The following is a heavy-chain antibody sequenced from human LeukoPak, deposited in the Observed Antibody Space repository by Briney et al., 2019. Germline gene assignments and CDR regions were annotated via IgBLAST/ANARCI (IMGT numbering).Heavy chain of an antibody. D-gene: IGHD4-17*01. J-gene: IGHJ6*02. CDR2: IYYSGST. V-gene: IGHV4-59*08. CDR1: GGSISSYY. CDR3: ARHMEYGDYYCYYYGMDV. Sequence: SETLSLTCTVSGGSISSYYWSWIRQPPGKGLEWIGYIYYSGSTNYNPSLKSRVTISVDTSKNQFSLKLSSVTAADTAVYYCARHMEYGDYYCYYYGMDVWGQGTTVTVSS.